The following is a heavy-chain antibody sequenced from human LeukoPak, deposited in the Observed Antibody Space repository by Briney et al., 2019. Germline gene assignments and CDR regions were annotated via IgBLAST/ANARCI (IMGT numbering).Heavy chain of an antibody. Sequence: PSETLSLTCTVSGGSISSYYWSWIRQPPGKGLEWIGYVYYSGSTNYNPSLKSRVTILVDTSKNQFSLKLSSVTAADTAVYYCARVPPGNDAFDIWGQGTMVTVSS. J-gene: IGHJ3*02. CDR2: VYYSGST. CDR3: ARVPPGNDAFDI. CDR1: GGSISSYY. V-gene: IGHV4-59*01.